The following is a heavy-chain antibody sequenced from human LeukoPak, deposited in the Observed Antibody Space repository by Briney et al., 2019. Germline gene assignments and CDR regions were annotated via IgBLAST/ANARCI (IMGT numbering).Heavy chain of an antibody. CDR2: ISNNGGYT. D-gene: IGHD3-3*01. Sequence: GGSLRLSCAASGFTFSSSAMSWVRQAPGKGLEWVSAISNNGGYTYYADSVQGRFTISRDNSKNTLYLQMNSLRAEDTAVYYCAKGGYYDFWSGFQNYYYFDYWGQGTLVTVSS. V-gene: IGHV3-23*01. J-gene: IGHJ4*02. CDR3: AKGGYYDFWSGFQNYYYFDY. CDR1: GFTFSSSA.